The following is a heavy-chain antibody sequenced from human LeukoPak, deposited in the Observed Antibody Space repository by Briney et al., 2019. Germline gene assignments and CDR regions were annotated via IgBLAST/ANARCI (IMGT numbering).Heavy chain of an antibody. V-gene: IGHV4-61*01. Sequence: SETLSLTCTVSGGSVSSGSYYWSWIRQPPGKGLEWIGYIYYSGSTNYNPSLKSRVTISVDTSKNQFSLKLSSVTAADTAVYYCARRAAIGYCTNGVCYFGWFDPWGQGTLVTVSS. CDR2: IYYSGST. J-gene: IGHJ5*02. CDR1: GGSVSSGSYY. CDR3: ARRAAIGYCTNGVCYFGWFDP. D-gene: IGHD2-8*01.